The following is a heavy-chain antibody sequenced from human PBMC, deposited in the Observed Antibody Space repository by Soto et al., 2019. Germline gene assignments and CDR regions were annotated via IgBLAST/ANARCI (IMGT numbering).Heavy chain of an antibody. CDR2: IGAYTDTP. CDR1: GYTFTNFG. D-gene: IGHD2-2*01. V-gene: IGHV1-18*01. Sequence: VASVKVSCKASGYTFTNFGVTWVRLAPGQGLEWMGWIGAYTDTPNYAQKFQGRVTMTIDTSTSTAYMDLRSLTSDDTAVYYCARVIPGVEAWFDPWGQGTLVTVSS. CDR3: ARVIPGVEAWFDP. J-gene: IGHJ5*02.